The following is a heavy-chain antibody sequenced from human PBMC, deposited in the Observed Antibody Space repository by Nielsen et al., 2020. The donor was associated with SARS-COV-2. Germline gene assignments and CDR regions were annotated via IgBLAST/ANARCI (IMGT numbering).Heavy chain of an antibody. J-gene: IGHJ6*02. CDR3: ARDRGVPADSIYYYYYGMDV. D-gene: IGHD2-2*01. CDR1: GFTFSSYA. CDR2: ISYDGSNK. V-gene: IGHV3-30*04. Sequence: GGSLRLSCAASGFTFSSYAMHWVRQAPGKGLEWVAVISYDGSNKYYADSVKGRFTISRDNSKNTLYLQMNSLRAEDTAVYYCARDRGVPADSIYYYYYGMDVWGQGTTVTVSS.